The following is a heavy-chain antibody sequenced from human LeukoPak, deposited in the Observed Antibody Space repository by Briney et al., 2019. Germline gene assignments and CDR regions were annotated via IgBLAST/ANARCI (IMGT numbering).Heavy chain of an antibody. CDR1: GGSISSGSYY. CDR2: IYTSGST. V-gene: IGHV4-61*02. D-gene: IGHD2-2*01. Sequence: SETLSLTCTVSGGSISSGSYYWSWIRQPAGKGLEWIGRIYTSGSTNYNPSLKSRVTISIDTSNNQFSLNLSSVTAADTAVYYCARDSFRRSSTGAFDIWGQGTMVTVSS. CDR3: ARDSFRRSSTGAFDI. J-gene: IGHJ3*02.